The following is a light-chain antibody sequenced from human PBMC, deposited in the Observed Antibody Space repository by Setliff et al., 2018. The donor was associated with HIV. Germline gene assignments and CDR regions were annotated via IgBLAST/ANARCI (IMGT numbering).Light chain of an antibody. CDR1: SSDVGVYNY. CDR3: GSYAGSKSYV. CDR2: EVT. Sequence: QSALTQPPSASGSPGQSVTISCTGASSDVGVYNYVSWFQQHPGKAPKLMIYEVTKWPSGVPDRFSGSKSGNTASLTVSGLQAEDEADYYCGSYAGSKSYVFGTGTKVTVL. J-gene: IGLJ1*01. V-gene: IGLV2-8*01.